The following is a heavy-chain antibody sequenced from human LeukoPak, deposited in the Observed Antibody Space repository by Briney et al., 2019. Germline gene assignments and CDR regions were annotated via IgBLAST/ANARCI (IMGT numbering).Heavy chain of an antibody. V-gene: IGHV3-23*01. D-gene: IGHD3-22*01. CDR3: AKCGSSGYLAHDVFDF. J-gene: IGHJ3*01. Sequence: GGSLRLSCAASGFTFNSFAMTWVRQAPGKGVEWVSGISGSGDSTYYADSVKGRFTISRDNSKDTLYLQMNSLRVEDTAVYYCAKCGSSGYLAHDVFDFWGQGTMATVSS. CDR2: ISGSGDST. CDR1: GFTFNSFA.